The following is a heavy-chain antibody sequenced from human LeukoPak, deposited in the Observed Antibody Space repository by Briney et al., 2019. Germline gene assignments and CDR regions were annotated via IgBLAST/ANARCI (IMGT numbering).Heavy chain of an antibody. J-gene: IGHJ5*02. V-gene: IGHV4-34*01. CDR1: GGSFSGYY. CDR3: ARGVGYCSGGSCYNWFDP. Sequence: SETLSLTCAVYGGSFSGYYWSWIRQPPGKGLEWIGEINHSGSTNYNPSLKSRVTISVDTSKNQFSLKLSSVTAADTAVYYCARGVGYCSGGSCYNWFDPWGQGTLVTVSS. CDR2: INHSGST. D-gene: IGHD2-15*01.